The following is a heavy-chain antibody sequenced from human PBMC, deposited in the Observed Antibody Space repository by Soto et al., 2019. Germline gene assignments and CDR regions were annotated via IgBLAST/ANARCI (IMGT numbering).Heavy chain of an antibody. Sequence: QVQLVQSGAEVKKPGSSVKVSCKASGGTFSSYAISWVRQAPGQGLEWMGGIIPIFGTANYAQKFQGRVTITADESTSTAYMELSSLSSEDTAVYYCARDSGGEQQLVLGYWGQGTLVTVSS. D-gene: IGHD6-13*01. CDR1: GGTFSSYA. V-gene: IGHV1-69*12. CDR3: ARDSGGEQQLVLGY. J-gene: IGHJ4*02. CDR2: IIPIFGTA.